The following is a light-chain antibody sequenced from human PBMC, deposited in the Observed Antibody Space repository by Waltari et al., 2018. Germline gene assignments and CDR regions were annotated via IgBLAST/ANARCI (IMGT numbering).Light chain of an antibody. CDR2: GAS. J-gene: IGKJ1*01. CDR1: QSVSSN. V-gene: IGKV3-15*01. CDR3: QQYNNWPPKT. Sequence: EIVMTQSPATLSVSPGERATLSCRASQSVSSNLAWYQQKPGQAPRLLIYGASTRATGIPARFIGSGSGTEFTLTISSLQSEDFAVHYCQQYNNWPPKTFGQGTKVEIK.